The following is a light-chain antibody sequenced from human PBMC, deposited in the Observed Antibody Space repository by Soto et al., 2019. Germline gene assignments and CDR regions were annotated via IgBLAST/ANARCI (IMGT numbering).Light chain of an antibody. V-gene: IGLV2-14*01. CDR1: SSDVGGYNY. CDR3: SSYTSSSTFYV. Sequence: QSALTQPASVSGSPGQSITISCTGTSSDVGGYNYVSWYQQHPGKAPKLMIYDVSNRPSGVSNRFSGSKSGNTASLTISGLQAEDGADYYCSSYTSSSTFYVFGTGTQLTVL. CDR2: DVS. J-gene: IGLJ1*01.